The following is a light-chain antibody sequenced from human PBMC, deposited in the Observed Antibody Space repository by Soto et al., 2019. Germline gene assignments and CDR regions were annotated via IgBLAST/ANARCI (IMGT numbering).Light chain of an antibody. V-gene: IGKV1-39*01. Sequence: DIQMTQSPSSLSASVGDRVTITCRASQSISSYLNWYQQKPGKAPKLLIYAASSLQSRDPSRFSGSGYGTDFTLTISSLQPEDFATYYCQQSYSTSLYTFGQGTKLEIK. CDR3: QQSYSTSLYT. CDR2: AAS. CDR1: QSISSY. J-gene: IGKJ2*01.